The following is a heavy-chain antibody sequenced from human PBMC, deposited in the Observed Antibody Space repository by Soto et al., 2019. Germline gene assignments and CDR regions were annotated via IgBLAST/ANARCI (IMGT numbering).Heavy chain of an antibody. CDR1: GFSFPDYD. D-gene: IGHD3-10*01. CDR3: AKEGRLRSPAGDYFDS. V-gene: IGHV3-23*01. J-gene: IGHJ4*02. Sequence: LRLSCEGSGFSFPDYDMNWVRQTPGKGLEWVAAVGRFGNTYYRDSVRGRFTISRDDSRNTVYLQMNRLRVEDTAVYFCAKEGRLRSPAGDYFDSWAQGSLVTVSS. CDR2: VGRFGNT.